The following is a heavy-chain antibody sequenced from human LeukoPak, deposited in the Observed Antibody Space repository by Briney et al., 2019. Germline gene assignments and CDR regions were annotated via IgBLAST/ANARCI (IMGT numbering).Heavy chain of an antibody. Sequence: GGSLRLSCAASGFSFSVYYMAWVRQAPGKGLEWVGLSRNKENRYSTEYGASVKGRVTISRDDSKNLMYLEMRSLKSEDTAVYYCVREYFGGYDYWGQGTLVTVSS. CDR1: GFSFSVYY. CDR3: VREYFGGYDY. J-gene: IGHJ4*02. D-gene: IGHD2-15*01. CDR2: SRNKENRYST. V-gene: IGHV3-72*01.